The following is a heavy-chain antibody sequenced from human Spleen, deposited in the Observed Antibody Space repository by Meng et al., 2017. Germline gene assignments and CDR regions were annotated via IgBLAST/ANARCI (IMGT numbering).Heavy chain of an antibody. J-gene: IGHJ4*02. CDR1: VGSCSGCY. CDR2: INHYGST. D-gene: IGHD6-19*01. CDR3: ARGQGSTSGWYSPFDH. V-gene: IGHV4-34*01. Sequence: QVQVQLLGAGLLQPTPTVSLTCTVNVGSCSGCYCSWIRHRPGKGLEWIGEINHYGSTNYNQSLKIKVTISVETSTNKFSLKLSSVSVADTDVYYCARGQGSTSGWYSPFDHWGQGTLVTVSS.